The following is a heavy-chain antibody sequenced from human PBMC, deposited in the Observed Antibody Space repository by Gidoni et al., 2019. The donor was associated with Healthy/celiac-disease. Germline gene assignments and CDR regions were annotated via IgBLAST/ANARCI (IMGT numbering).Heavy chain of an antibody. CDR1: GFNFSSSA. J-gene: IGHJ4*02. V-gene: IGHV3-23*01. CDR3: AKDGAYCGGDCYSHFDY. Sequence: EVQLLESGGGLEQPGGSLRLSCAASGFNFSSSAMSWVRQAPGKGLEWVSAISGSGGSTYYADSVKGRFTISRDNSKNTLYLQMNSLRAEDTAVYYCAKDGAYCGGDCYSHFDYWGQGTLVTVSS. D-gene: IGHD2-21*02. CDR2: ISGSGGST.